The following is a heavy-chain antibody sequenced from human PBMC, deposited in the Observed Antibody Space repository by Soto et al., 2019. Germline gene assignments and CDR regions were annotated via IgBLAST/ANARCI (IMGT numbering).Heavy chain of an antibody. J-gene: IGHJ4*02. CDR2: ISYDGNNK. CDR3: GKDVLLTTITTVGD. Sequence: QVQLVESGGGVVQPGRSLRLSCAASGFIFSTYGMHWVRQAPGKGLEWLSVISYDGNNKYYADSVKARFTISRDNSKNTLWLQMDSLRTEDTAVYYCGKDVLLTTITTVGDWGQGTLVTVSS. V-gene: IGHV3-30*18. CDR1: GFIFSTYG. D-gene: IGHD4-17*01.